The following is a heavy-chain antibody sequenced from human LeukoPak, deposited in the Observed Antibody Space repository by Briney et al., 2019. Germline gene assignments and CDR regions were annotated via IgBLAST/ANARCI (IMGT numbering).Heavy chain of an antibody. CDR1: GYTFTSYD. CDR2: MNPNSGNT. CDR3: ARVASGYSGDYYYYYMDV. D-gene: IGHD5-12*01. V-gene: IGHV1-8*01. Sequence: ASVKVSCKASGYTFTSYDINWVRQATGQGLEWMGWMNPNSGNTGYAQKFQGRVTMTTDTSTSTAYMELRSLRSDDTAVYYCARVASGYSGDYYYYYMDVWGKETTVTVSS. J-gene: IGHJ6*03.